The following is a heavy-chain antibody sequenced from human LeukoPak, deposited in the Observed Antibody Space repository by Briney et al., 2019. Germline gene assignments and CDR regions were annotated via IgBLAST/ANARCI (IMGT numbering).Heavy chain of an antibody. D-gene: IGHD6-19*01. CDR1: GGSISTYY. J-gene: IGHJ4*02. V-gene: IGHV4-59*01. CDR3: ARGGWYYDC. CDR2: IYYSGST. Sequence: PSETLSLTCTVSGGSISTYYWSWIRQPPGKGLEWIGYIYYSGSTKYNPSLKSRVTISVDTSKIQFSLKLSSVTAADTAVYYCARGGWYYDCSGQGTLVTVSS.